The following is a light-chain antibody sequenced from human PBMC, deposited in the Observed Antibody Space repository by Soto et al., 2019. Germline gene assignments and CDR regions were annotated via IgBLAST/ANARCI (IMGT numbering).Light chain of an antibody. J-gene: IGKJ5*01. V-gene: IGKV1-39*01. Sequence: DIQMTQSPSSLSASVGDRVAITCRASHNINTYLNWYQQRPGKAPRLLIYAASSVQGGVPSRFSGSGSGTDFTLTISSLQPEEFATYYCQLSDSSLTFGQGTRLEIK. CDR1: HNINTY. CDR3: QLSDSSLT. CDR2: AAS.